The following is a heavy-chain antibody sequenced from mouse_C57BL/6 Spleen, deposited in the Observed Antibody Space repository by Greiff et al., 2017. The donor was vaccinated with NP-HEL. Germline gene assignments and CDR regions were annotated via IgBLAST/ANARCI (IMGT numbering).Heavy chain of an antibody. CDR3: ARSSYSYAMDY. Sequence: EVQGVESGGGLVQPGGSLKLSCAASGFTFSDYGMAWVRQAPRKGPEWVAFISNLAYSIYYADTVTGRFTISRENAKNTLYLEMSSLRSEDTAMYYCARSSYSYAMDYWGQGTSVTVSS. CDR1: GFTFSDYG. V-gene: IGHV5-15*01. D-gene: IGHD1-1*01. CDR2: ISNLAYSI. J-gene: IGHJ4*01.